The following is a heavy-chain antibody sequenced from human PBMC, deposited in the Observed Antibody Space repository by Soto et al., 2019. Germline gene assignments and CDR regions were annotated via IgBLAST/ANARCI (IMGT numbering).Heavy chain of an antibody. V-gene: IGHV3-30*18. CDR2: ISFDGSFK. J-gene: IGHJ3*02. D-gene: IGHD4-17*01. CDR3: AKRQYSGDYEENDAFDI. CDR1: GFTFSSFG. Sequence: QVQLVESGGGVVQPGRSLTLSCAASGFTFSSFGIHWVRQAPGKGLEWVTFISFDGSFKYYADSVKGRLTISRDNSKNTVYLQMNSLTAEDTAVYFCAKRQYSGDYEENDAFDIWGRGTMVTVSS.